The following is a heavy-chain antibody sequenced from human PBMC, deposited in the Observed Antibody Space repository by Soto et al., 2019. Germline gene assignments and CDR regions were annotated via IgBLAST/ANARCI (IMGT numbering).Heavy chain of an antibody. CDR3: AKEKPTTTAWQV. Sequence: GGSLRLSCAASSSYDMSWVRQAPGKGLEWVSGFSGSADSTYYADSVKGRFTISRDTSKTTVYLHMNSLRAEDTAVYYCAKEKPTTTAWQVCGQG. CDR1: SSYD. V-gene: IGHV3-23*01. J-gene: IGHJ3*01. D-gene: IGHD4-17*01. CDR2: FSGSADST.